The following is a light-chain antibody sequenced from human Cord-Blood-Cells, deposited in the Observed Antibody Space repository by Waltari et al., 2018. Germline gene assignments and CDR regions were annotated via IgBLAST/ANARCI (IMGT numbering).Light chain of an antibody. CDR3: QQSYSTPCT. CDR2: AAS. Sequence: DIQMTQSPPSLPASVGDRATITCRASQSISSYLNWYQQKPGKAPKLLIYAASSLQSGVPSRFSGSGSGTDFTLTISSLQPEDFATYYCQQSYSTPCTFGPGTKVDIK. V-gene: IGKV1-39*01. CDR1: QSISSY. J-gene: IGKJ3*01.